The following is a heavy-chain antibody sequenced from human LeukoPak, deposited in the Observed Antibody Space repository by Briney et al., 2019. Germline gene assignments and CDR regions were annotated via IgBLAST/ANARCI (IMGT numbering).Heavy chain of an antibody. CDR2: ISSSGSTM. V-gene: IGHV3-48*03. Sequence: PGGSLRLSCAASGFTFSSYEMNWVRQAPGKGLEWVSCISSSGSTMYYADSVKGRFTISRDNAKISLYLQMNSLRAEDTAVYYCARGSSSHYYYGMDVWGQGATVTVSS. CDR3: ARGSSSHYYYGMDV. D-gene: IGHD6-13*01. J-gene: IGHJ6*02. CDR1: GFTFSSYE.